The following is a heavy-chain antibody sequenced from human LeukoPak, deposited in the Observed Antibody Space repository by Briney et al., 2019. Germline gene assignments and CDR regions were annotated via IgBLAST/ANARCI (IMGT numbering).Heavy chain of an antibody. CDR3: AKDRCSNGIGCYYYYMDV. V-gene: IGHV3-30*02. J-gene: IGHJ6*03. CDR2: IRYDGSNK. Sequence: GGSLRLSCAASGFTFSSYGIHWVRQAPGKGLEWVAFIRYDGSNKYHADSVKGRFTISRDNSKNTVYLQMNSLRAEDTAVYYCAKDRCSNGIGCYYYYMDVWDKGTTVTISS. CDR1: GFTFSSYG. D-gene: IGHD2-8*01.